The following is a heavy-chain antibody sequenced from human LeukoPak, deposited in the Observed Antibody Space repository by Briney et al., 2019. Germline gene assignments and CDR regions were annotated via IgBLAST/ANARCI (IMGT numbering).Heavy chain of an antibody. V-gene: IGHV3-30-3*01. D-gene: IGHD3-10*01. Sequence: GGSLRLSCAASGFTFSSYAMHWVRQAPGKGLEWVAVISYDGSNKYYADSVKGRFTISRDNSKNTLYLQMNSLRAEDTAVYYCARDQIWFGELSPSDPWGQGTLVTVSS. CDR2: ISYDGSNK. CDR3: ARDQIWFGELSPSDP. CDR1: GFTFSSYA. J-gene: IGHJ5*02.